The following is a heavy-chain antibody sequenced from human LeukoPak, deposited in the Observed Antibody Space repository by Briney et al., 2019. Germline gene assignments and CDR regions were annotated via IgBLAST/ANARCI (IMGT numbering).Heavy chain of an antibody. D-gene: IGHD1-26*01. V-gene: IGHV3-66*01. CDR1: GFTVSSNF. CDR3: AREDAGGTYSFDY. Sequence: GGSLRLSCAVSGFTVSSNFMSWVRQAPGKXPEWVSVIYTSGITYYADSVRGRFTISRDNSKNTMYLQMDSLTAEDTAVYYCAREDAGGTYSFDYWGQGTLVTVSS. J-gene: IGHJ4*02. CDR2: IYTSGIT.